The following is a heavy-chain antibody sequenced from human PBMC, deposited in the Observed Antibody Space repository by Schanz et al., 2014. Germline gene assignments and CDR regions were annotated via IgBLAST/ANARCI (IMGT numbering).Heavy chain of an antibody. CDR1: GYTLSAYS. J-gene: IGHJ6*02. CDR3: TRGPSQGYSYGHNIAAYYCGMDV. V-gene: IGHV1-18*01. D-gene: IGHD5-18*01. Sequence: QVQLVQSGTQVKKPGASVKVSCKASGYTLSAYSLHWVRQAPGQGLEWMGWINVYNGDTKFAKTFQDRVTMTADSSTSTASMELSSLRSEDTAVYYCTRGPSQGYSYGHNIAAYYCGMDVWGQGTTVTVSS. CDR2: INVYNGDT.